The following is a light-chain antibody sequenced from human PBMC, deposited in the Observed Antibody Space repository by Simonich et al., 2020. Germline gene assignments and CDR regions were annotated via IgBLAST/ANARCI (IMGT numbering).Light chain of an antibody. CDR1: QSVLYSSNNKNY. CDR2: WES. J-gene: IGKJ1*01. Sequence: DIVMTQSPHSLAVSLGERATINCKSSQSVLYSSNNKNYLAWYQQKPGQPPKLLIYWESTRESGVPDRFSGSGSGTDFTLTISSLQAEDVAVYYCQQYYSTPWTFGQGTKVEIK. CDR3: QQYYSTPWT. V-gene: IGKV4-1*01.